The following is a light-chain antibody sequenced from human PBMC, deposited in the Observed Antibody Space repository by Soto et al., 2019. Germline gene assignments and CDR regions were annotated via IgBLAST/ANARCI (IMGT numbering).Light chain of an antibody. J-gene: IGKJ2*01. CDR1: QSISSW. V-gene: IGKV1-5*03. CDR2: KPS. Sequence: DIQMTQSPSTLSASVGDRVTITCRASQSISSWLAWYQQKPGKTPKLLIYKPSSLESGVPSRFSGTGSGTEFTLTISSLQPDDFATDYCQHYNSYSYTFGQGTKLEIK. CDR3: QHYNSYSYT.